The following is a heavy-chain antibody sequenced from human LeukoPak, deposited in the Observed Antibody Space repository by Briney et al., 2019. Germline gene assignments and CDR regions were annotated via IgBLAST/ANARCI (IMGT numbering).Heavy chain of an antibody. J-gene: IGHJ4*02. Sequence: ASVKVSCKVSGYTLTELSIHWVRQAPGKGLEWMGGFDPEHGGTIYAQKFQGRVTMTEDTSTDTAYIELSSLRSEDTAVYYRATLDYYDSSAYYSDYWGQGTLVTVSS. CDR2: FDPEHGGT. D-gene: IGHD3-22*01. CDR1: GYTLTELS. CDR3: ATLDYYDSSAYYSDY. V-gene: IGHV1-24*01.